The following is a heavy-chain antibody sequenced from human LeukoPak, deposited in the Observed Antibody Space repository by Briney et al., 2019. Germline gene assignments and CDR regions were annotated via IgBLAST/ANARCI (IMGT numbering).Heavy chain of an antibody. V-gene: IGHV1-3*01. CDR3: ARDGHYYDSSGDS. CDR1: GYTFTSYA. J-gene: IGHJ4*02. D-gene: IGHD3-22*01. CDR2: INAGNGNT. Sequence: GASVKVSCKASGYTFTSYAMHWVRQAPGQRLEWMGWINAGNGNTKYSQKFQGRVTITRDTSASTAYMELSSLRSEDTAVYYCARDGHYYDSSGDSWGQGTLVTVSS.